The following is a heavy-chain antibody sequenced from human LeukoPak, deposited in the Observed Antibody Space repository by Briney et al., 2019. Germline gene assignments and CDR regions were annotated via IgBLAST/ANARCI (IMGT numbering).Heavy chain of an antibody. V-gene: IGHV1-18*01. Sequence: GASVKVSCKASGYTFTSYGISWVRQAPGQGLEWMGWISAYNGNTNYAQKLQGRVTMTTDTSTSTAYMELRSLRSDDTAVYYRARAYLGYCSSTSCYAFDYWGQGTLVTVSS. CDR1: GYTFTSYG. CDR2: ISAYNGNT. CDR3: ARAYLGYCSSTSCYAFDY. J-gene: IGHJ4*02. D-gene: IGHD2-2*01.